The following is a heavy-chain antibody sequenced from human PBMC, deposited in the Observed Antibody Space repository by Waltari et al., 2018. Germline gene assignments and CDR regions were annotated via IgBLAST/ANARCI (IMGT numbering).Heavy chain of an antibody. Sequence: QVQLQESGPGLVKPSQTLSLTCTVSGGPISSGSYYWSWIRQPAGKGLEWIGYIYTSGSTNYNPSLKSRVTISVDTSKNQFSLKLSSVTAADTAVYYCAREEQLGCIDYWGQGTLVTVSS. CDR1: GGPISSGSYY. CDR3: AREEQLGCIDY. D-gene: IGHD6-13*01. CDR2: IYTSGST. J-gene: IGHJ4*02. V-gene: IGHV4-61*09.